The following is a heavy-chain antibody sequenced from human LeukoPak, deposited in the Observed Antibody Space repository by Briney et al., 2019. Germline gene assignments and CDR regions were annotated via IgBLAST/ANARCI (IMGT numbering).Heavy chain of an antibody. CDR1: GGSVSSRTYY. Sequence: SETLSLTCTVSGGSVSSRTYYWSWIRQPPGKGLEWIGYIYSSGSTNYNPPLKSRVTISVDTSKNQFSLKLTSVTAADTAVYYCARAPYYYDNSGYFRFDYWGQGTLVTVSS. V-gene: IGHV4-61*01. J-gene: IGHJ4*02. CDR2: IYSSGST. CDR3: ARAPYYYDNSGYFRFDY. D-gene: IGHD3-22*01.